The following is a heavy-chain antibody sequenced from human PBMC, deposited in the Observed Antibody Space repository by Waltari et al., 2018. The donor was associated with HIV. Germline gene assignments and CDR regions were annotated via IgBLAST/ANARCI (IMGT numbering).Heavy chain of an antibody. CDR1: GYPISSGYY. CDR2: IHHSGST. J-gene: IGHJ5*02. D-gene: IGHD2-15*01. Sequence: QVQLQESGPGLVKPSETLSPTCAVSGYPISSGYYWGWIRQPPGKGLEWIGSIHHSGSTYYNPSLKSRVTLSVDTSKNHFSLKLNSVTAADKAVYYCAGEVGYCSGGTCYSGWFDPWGQGTLVTVSS. V-gene: IGHV4-38-2*01. CDR3: AGEVGYCSGGTCYSGWFDP.